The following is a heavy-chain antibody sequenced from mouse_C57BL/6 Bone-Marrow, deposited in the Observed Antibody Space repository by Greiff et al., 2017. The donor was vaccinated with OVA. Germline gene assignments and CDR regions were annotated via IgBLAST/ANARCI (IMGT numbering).Heavy chain of an antibody. CDR2: IWGVGST. V-gene: IGHV2-6*01. J-gene: IGHJ1*03. D-gene: IGHD2-1*01. CDR1: GFSLTSYG. CDR3: ARNYYGKGGYCDV. Sequence: QVQLKESGPGLVAPSQSLSITCTVSGFSLTSYGVDWVRQSPGKGLEWLGVIWGVGSTNYNSALKSRLSISKDNSKSQVFLKMNSLQTDDTAMYYCARNYYGKGGYCDVWGTGTTVTVSS.